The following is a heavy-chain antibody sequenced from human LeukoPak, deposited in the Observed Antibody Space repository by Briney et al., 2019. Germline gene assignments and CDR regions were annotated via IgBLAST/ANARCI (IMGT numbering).Heavy chain of an antibody. J-gene: IGHJ4*02. CDR3: AKSGPVAGSTMRGFDD. V-gene: IGHV3-23*01. Sequence: GGSLRLSCEASGVTFSSYSMSWVRQAPGAGLAWVSSFRSDGGTYYADSVKGRFTISRDASKNMLYLQMNSLRVEDTAVYYCAKSGPVAGSTMRGFDDWGQGTLVTVSS. D-gene: IGHD6-19*01. CDR2: FRSDGGT. CDR1: GVTFSSYS.